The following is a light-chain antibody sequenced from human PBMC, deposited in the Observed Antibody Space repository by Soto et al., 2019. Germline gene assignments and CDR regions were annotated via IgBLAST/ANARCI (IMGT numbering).Light chain of an antibody. V-gene: IGKV1-9*01. CDR3: QYLNGAPTIT. J-gene: IGKJ5*01. Sequence: DIQLTQSPSFLSASVGDRVTITCRASQDVSDYLAWYQHAPGKAPNLLIYAAYTVQGGVPSRFSGSGAGTEFSLPSPSLQPEDFATYYCQYLNGAPTITFGQGTGLDIK. CDR2: AAY. CDR1: QDVSDY.